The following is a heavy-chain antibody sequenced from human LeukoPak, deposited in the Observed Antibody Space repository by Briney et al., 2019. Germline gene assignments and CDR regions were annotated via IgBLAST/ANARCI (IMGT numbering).Heavy chain of an antibody. D-gene: IGHD2-15*01. J-gene: IGHJ3*02. CDR2: IYYSGST. CDR1: GGSISSYY. CDR3: ARRGYCSGGSCYPPGAFDI. Sequence: SETLSLTCTVSGGSISSYYWSWVRQPPGKGLEWIGYIYYSGSTNYNPSLKSRVTISVDTSKNQFSLKLSSVTAADTAVYYCARRGYCSGGSCYPPGAFDIWGQGTMVTVSS. V-gene: IGHV4-59*08.